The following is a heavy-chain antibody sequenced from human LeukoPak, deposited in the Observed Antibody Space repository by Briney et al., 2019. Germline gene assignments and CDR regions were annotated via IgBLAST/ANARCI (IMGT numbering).Heavy chain of an antibody. CDR1: GGSISSYY. CDR3: ARGRTLGYWSGYPRYGMDV. D-gene: IGHD3-3*01. V-gene: IGHV4-59*08. Sequence: PETLSLTCTVSGGSISSYYWSWIRQPPGKGLEWIGYIYYSGSTNYNPSLKSRVTISVDTSKNQFSLKLSSVTAADTAVYYCARGRTLGYWSGYPRYGMDVWGQGTTVTVSS. CDR2: IYYSGST. J-gene: IGHJ6*02.